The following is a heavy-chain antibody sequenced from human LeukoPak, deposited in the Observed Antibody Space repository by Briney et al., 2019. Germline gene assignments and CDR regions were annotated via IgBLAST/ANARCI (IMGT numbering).Heavy chain of an antibody. D-gene: IGHD6-13*01. J-gene: IGHJ5*02. Sequence: SETLSLTCTVSGGSISSSSYYWGWIRQPPGKGLEWIGSIYYSGSTYYNPSLKSRVTISVDTSKNQFSLKLSSVTAADTAVYYCARSIAAAGTVGWFDPWGQGTLVTVSS. V-gene: IGHV4-39*01. CDR3: ARSIAAAGTVGWFDP. CDR1: GGSISSSSYY. CDR2: IYYSGST.